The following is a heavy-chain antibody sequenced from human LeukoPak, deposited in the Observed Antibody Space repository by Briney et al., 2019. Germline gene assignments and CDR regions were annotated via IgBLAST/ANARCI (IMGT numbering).Heavy chain of an antibody. Sequence: SETLSLTCTVSGGSISSYYWSWIRQPPGKGLEWIGYIYYSGSTNYNPSLKSRVTISVDTSKNQFSLKLSSVTAADTAVYYCARERRMGGFDYWGQGTLVTVSS. CDR2: IYYSGST. CDR3: ARERRMGGFDY. D-gene: IGHD2-15*01. CDR1: GGSISSYY. V-gene: IGHV4-59*01. J-gene: IGHJ4*02.